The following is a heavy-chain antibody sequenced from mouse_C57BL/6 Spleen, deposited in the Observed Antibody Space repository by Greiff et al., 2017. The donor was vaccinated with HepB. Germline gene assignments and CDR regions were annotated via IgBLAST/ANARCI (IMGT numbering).Heavy chain of an antibody. J-gene: IGHJ4*01. CDR1: GYTFTSYW. Sequence: VKLQQPGAELVRPGSSVKLSCKASGYTFTSYWMHWVKQRPIQGLEWIGNIDPSDSETHYNQKFKDKATLTVDKSSSTAYMQLSSLTSEDSAVYYCAREGLPMAMDYWGQGTSVTVSS. D-gene: IGHD6-5*01. V-gene: IGHV1-52*01. CDR3: AREGLPMAMDY. CDR2: IDPSDSET.